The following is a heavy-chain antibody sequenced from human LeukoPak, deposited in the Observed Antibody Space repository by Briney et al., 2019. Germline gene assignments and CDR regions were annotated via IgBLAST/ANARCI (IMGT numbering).Heavy chain of an antibody. Sequence: GGSLRLSCAASGFTVSSNYMSWVRQAPGKGLEWVSVIYSGGSTYYADSVEGRFTISRDNSKNTLYLQMNSLRAEDTAVYYCAARIAAAGTLDYWGQGTLVTVSS. D-gene: IGHD6-13*01. CDR2: IYSGGST. CDR3: AARIAAAGTLDY. V-gene: IGHV3-53*01. CDR1: GFTVSSNY. J-gene: IGHJ4*02.